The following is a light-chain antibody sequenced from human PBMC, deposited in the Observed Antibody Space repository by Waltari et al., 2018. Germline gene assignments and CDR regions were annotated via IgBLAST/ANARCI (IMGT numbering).Light chain of an antibody. CDR1: QSVSSN. V-gene: IGKV3-15*01. J-gene: IGKJ2*01. Sequence: ETVMTQSPATLSVSPGERATLPCRASQSVSSNLAWYQQKPGQAPRLLIYAASTRAPGIPARFSGSGSGTEFTLTISSLQSEDFAVYYCQQYNNWPPYTFGQGTKLEIK. CDR3: QQYNNWPPYT. CDR2: AAS.